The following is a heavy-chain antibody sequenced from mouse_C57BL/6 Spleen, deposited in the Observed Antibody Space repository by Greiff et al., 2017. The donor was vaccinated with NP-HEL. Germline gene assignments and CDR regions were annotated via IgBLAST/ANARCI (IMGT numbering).Heavy chain of an antibody. V-gene: IGHV5-4*01. D-gene: IGHD1-1*01. CDR2: ISDGGSYT. CDR3: AREENVMTTVVEAMDY. J-gene: IGHJ4*01. CDR1: GFTFSSYA. Sequence: EVQLVESGGGLVKPGGSLKLSCAASGFTFSSYAMSWVRQTPEKRLEWVATISDGGSYTYYPDNVKGRFTISSDNAKNNLYLQMSHLKSEDTAMYYCAREENVMTTVVEAMDYWGQGTSGTVSS.